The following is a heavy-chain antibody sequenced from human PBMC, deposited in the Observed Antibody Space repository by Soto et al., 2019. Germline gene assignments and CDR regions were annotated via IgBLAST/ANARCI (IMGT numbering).Heavy chain of an antibody. D-gene: IGHD3-22*01. CDR1: GFTFSSYA. CDR3: AKSYYYDSSGSQDAFDI. J-gene: IGHJ3*02. V-gene: IGHV3-23*01. Sequence: GGSLRLSCAASGFTFSSYAMSWVRQAPGKGLEWVSAISGSGGSTYYADSVKGRFTISGDNSKNTLYLQMNSLRAEDTAVYYCAKSYYYDSSGSQDAFDIWGQGTMVTVSS. CDR2: ISGSGGST.